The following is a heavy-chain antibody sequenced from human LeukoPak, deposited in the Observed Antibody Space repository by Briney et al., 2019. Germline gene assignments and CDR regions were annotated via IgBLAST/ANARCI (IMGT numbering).Heavy chain of an antibody. CDR1: GYTFTGYY. J-gene: IGHJ1*01. V-gene: IGHV1-2*02. D-gene: IGHD6-19*01. CDR3: ARLATVPG. CDR2: IHPNSGDT. Sequence: GASVKVSCKASGYTFTGYYLHWVQQAPGQGLEWMGWIHPNSGDTNFAQRFQGRVTMTRDTSISTAYMELTSLRSDDTAVYYCARLATVPGWGQGTLVTVSS.